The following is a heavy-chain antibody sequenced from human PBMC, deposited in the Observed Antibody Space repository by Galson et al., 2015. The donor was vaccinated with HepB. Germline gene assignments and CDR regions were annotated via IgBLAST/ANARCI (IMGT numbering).Heavy chain of an antibody. Sequence: SLRLSCAASGFTFSDYYISWIRQAPGKGLEWVSYISSSGSTIYYADSVKGRFTISRDNAKNSLYLQMNSLRAEDTAVYYCARARIVGATTRGVVGYWGQGTLVTVSS. CDR2: ISSSGSTI. CDR3: ARARIVGATTRGVVGY. D-gene: IGHD1-26*01. J-gene: IGHJ4*02. CDR1: GFTFSDYY. V-gene: IGHV3-11*01.